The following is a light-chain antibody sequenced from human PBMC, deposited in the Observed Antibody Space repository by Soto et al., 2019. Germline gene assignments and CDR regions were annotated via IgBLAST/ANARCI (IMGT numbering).Light chain of an antibody. CDR3: QQYRA. CDR1: QGIINY. J-gene: IGKJ2*01. CDR2: KAS. V-gene: IGKV1-5*03. Sequence: IQWTQSPSSLSASVGDRVTITCRASQGIINYLAWYQQKPGKAPKLLIYKASTLKSGVPSRFSGSGSGTEFTLTISSLQPDDFATYYCQQYRAFGQRTMVDI.